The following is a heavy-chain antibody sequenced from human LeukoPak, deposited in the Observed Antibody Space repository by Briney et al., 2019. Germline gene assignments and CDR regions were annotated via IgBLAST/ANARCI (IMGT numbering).Heavy chain of an antibody. CDR2: IYPSGST. CDR1: GGSISSSSYY. D-gene: IGHD6-13*01. Sequence: PSETPSLTCTVSGGSISSSSYYWAWIRQPPGTGLEWIGSIYPSGSTFYNPSLKSRVTISVDTSKNQFSLRLSSVTAADTAVYYCARSYASSWYWNWFDPWGQGTLVTVSS. V-gene: IGHV4-39*07. CDR3: ARSYASSWYWNWFDP. J-gene: IGHJ5*02.